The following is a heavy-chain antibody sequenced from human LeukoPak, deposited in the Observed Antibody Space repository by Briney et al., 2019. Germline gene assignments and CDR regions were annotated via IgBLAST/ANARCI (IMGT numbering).Heavy chain of an antibody. CDR3: ARPQMEGATLYYYYGMDV. V-gene: IGHV3-30-3*01. CDR2: ISYDGSNK. D-gene: IGHD1-26*01. CDR1: GFTFSSYA. J-gene: IGHJ6*02. Sequence: PGGSLRLSCAASGFTFSSYAMHWVRQAPGKGLERVAVISYDGSNKYYADSVKGRFTISRDNSKNTLYLQMNSLRAEDTAVYYCARPQMEGATLYYYYGMDVWGQGTTVTVSS.